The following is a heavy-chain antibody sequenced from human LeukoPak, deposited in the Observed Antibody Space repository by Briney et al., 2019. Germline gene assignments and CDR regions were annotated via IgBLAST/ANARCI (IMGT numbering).Heavy chain of an antibody. CDR3: ASRLEMATILYDY. CDR2: INHSGST. J-gene: IGHJ4*02. CDR1: GGSFSGYY. Sequence: SETLSLTCAVYGGSFSGYYWSWIRQPPGKGLEWIGEINHSGSTNYNPSLKSRVTISVDTSKNQFSLKLSSVTAADTAVYYCASRLEMATILYDYWGQGTLVTVSS. V-gene: IGHV4-34*01. D-gene: IGHD5-24*01.